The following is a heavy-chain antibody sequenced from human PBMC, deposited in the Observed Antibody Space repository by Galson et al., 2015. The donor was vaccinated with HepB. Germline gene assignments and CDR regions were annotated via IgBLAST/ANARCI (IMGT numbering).Heavy chain of an antibody. CDR2: INPNSGGT. Sequence: SVKVSCKASGYTFTGYYMHWVRQAPGQGLEWMGWINPNSGGTNYAQKFQGRVTMTRDTSISTAYMELSRLRSGDTAVYYCARVEPESNWFDPWGQGTLVTVSS. CDR3: ARVEPESNWFDP. D-gene: IGHD1-14*01. J-gene: IGHJ5*02. V-gene: IGHV1-2*02. CDR1: GYTFTGYY.